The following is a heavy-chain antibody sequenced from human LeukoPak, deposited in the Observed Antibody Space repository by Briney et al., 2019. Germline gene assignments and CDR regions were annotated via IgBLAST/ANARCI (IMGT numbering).Heavy chain of an antibody. CDR2: IYHSGST. V-gene: IGHV4-38-2*02. CDR1: GYSISSAYF. Sequence: PSETLSLSCTVSGYSISSAYFWGWIRQPPGKGLEWIGSIYHSGSTYYNPSLKSRVTISVDTSKNHFSLKLISVTAADTAVYYCARVPPPVGYFDYWGQGSLVTVSS. J-gene: IGHJ4*02. D-gene: IGHD1-26*01. CDR3: ARVPPPVGYFDY.